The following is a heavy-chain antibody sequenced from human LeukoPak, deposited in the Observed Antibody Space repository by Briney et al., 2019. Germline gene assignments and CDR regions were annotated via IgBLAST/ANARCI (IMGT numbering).Heavy chain of an antibody. V-gene: IGHV3-30*02. J-gene: IGHJ3*02. CDR3: ARGFGSFGITGTTGPWHAFDI. Sequence: GGSLRLSCAASGFTFSGYGMHWVRQAPGKGLEWVAFIRYDGSNKFYAASVKGRFTISRDNSKNTPYLQMNTMRAEDTAVYYCARGFGSFGITGTTGPWHAFDIWGQGTMVTVSS. CDR2: IRYDGSNK. CDR1: GFTFSGYG. D-gene: IGHD1-7*01.